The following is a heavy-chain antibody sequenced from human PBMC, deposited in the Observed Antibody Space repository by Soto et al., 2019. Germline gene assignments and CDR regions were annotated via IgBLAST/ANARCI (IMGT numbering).Heavy chain of an antibody. CDR2: IIPIFGTT. CDR1: GGTFSNYA. V-gene: IGHV1-69*12. D-gene: IGHD6-19*01. Sequence: QVQLVQSGAEVMKPGSSVKVSCKASGGTFSNYAISWVRQAPEQGLEWMGGIIPIFGTTYYAQKFQGRVTIIADESTTTVYLELSSLRSEDTAMYYCARVEAVAGIYNYHGLDVWGQGTAVSVSS. CDR3: ARVEAVAGIYNYHGLDV. J-gene: IGHJ6*02.